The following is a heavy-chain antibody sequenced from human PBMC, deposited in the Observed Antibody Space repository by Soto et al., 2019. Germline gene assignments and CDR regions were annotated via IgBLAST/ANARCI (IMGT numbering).Heavy chain of an antibody. V-gene: IGHV3-7*01. J-gene: IGHJ3*02. CDR1: GFTFSDYW. D-gene: IGHD5-12*01. CDR2: INQGGSDI. CDR3: AKVLLGYSGYDYAAFDI. Sequence: GGSLRLSCAASGFTFSDYWMSWVRQTPGKGLEWVAKINQGGSDIYYVDSVRGRFTISRDNAKNSLYLQMNSLRAEDTAVYYCAKVLLGYSGYDYAAFDIWGQGTMDTGSS.